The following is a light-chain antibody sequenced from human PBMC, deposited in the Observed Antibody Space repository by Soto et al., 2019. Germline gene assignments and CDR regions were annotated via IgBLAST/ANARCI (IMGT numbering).Light chain of an antibody. V-gene: IGKV3-20*01. CDR2: GAS. CDR3: QQYGSSPS. Sequence: EIVLTQSPGTLSLSPGEGATLSCRASQSVSSSYIAWYQQRPGQTPSLLIYGASTRATGIPDRFSGSGSGTHFTLTISRLEPEDFAVYYCQQYGSSPSFGQGTKVDIK. CDR1: QSVSSSY. J-gene: IGKJ1*01.